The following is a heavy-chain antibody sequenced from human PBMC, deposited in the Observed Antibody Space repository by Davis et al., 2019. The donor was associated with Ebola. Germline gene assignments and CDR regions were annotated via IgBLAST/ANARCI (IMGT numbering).Heavy chain of an antibody. J-gene: IGHJ4*02. V-gene: IGHV1-8*01. CDR3: AVGFRGVVIIPGLGFDY. CDR1: GYTFTSYD. Sequence: AASVKVSCKASGYTFTSYDINWVRQATGQGLEWMGWMNPNSGNTGYAQKFQGRITMTRNISISTAYMELSSLRSEDTAVYYCAVGFRGVVIIPGLGFDYWGQGTLVTVSS. D-gene: IGHD3-3*01. CDR2: MNPNSGNT.